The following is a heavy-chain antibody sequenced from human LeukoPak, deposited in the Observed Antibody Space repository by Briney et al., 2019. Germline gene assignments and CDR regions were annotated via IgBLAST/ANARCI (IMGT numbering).Heavy chain of an antibody. J-gene: IGHJ4*02. V-gene: IGHV3-7*01. CDR1: GFTFSNYA. CDR3: ARKRPNYFDY. CDR2: INLDGSQK. Sequence: PGGSLRLSCAGSGFTFSNYAMSWVRQAPGKGPEWVTNINLDGSQKYYVDSVKGRFTISRDNAENSLYLQMNSLRAEDTALYYCARKRPNYFDYWGQGTLVAVSS.